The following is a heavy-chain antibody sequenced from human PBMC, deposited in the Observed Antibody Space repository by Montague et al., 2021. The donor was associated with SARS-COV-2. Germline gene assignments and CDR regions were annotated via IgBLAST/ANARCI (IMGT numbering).Heavy chain of an antibody. CDR2: VMHSGET. J-gene: IGHJ5*02. CDR3: AKGSYNCETRGLRTGWFDP. V-gene: IGHV4-34*01. D-gene: IGHD1-1*01. Sequence: SETLSLTCAVYGASISAYHWTRIRHFPGRGRQRIGEVMHSGETSYNPSLQSRLTISVDTYKKQFSPRLSSVTAADTAVYFCAKGSYNCETRGLRTGWFDPWGQGTLVTVSS. CDR1: GASISAYH.